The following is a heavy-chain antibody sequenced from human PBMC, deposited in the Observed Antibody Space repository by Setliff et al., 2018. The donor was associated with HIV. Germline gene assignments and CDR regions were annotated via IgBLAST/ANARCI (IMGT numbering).Heavy chain of an antibody. CDR3: ARHVGYDSSGRLDY. CDR1: GGSISSSSYY. CDR2: IYYSGNT. Sequence: PSETLSLTCTVSGGSISSSSYYWGWIRQSPGKGLEWIGSIYYSGNTYYNPSLKSRVTISVDTSKNQFSLNVSSVTAADKAVYYCARHVGYDSSGRLDYWGQGTLVTVSS. J-gene: IGHJ4*02. V-gene: IGHV4-39*01. D-gene: IGHD3-22*01.